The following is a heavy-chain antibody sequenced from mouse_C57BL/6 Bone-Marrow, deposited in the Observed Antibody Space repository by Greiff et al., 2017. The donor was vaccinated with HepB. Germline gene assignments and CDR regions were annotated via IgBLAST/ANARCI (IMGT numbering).Heavy chain of an antibody. D-gene: IGHD2-3*01. J-gene: IGHJ1*03. V-gene: IGHV5-6*01. CDR3: ARPSMISNWYFDV. CDR2: ISSGGSYT. Sequence: EVKLMESGGDLVKPGGSLKLSCAASGFTFSSYGMSWVRQTPDKRLEWVATISSGGSYTYYPDSVKGRFTISRDNTKNTLYLQMSSLKSEDTAMYYCARPSMISNWYFDVWGTVTTVTVSS. CDR1: GFTFSSYG.